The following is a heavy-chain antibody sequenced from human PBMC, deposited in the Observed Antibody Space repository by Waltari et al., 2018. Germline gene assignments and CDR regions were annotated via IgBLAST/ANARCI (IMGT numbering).Heavy chain of an antibody. CDR1: GGSFSGYY. V-gene: IGHV4-34*01. CDR3: ARGVGPAAGTSD. J-gene: IGHJ4*02. CDR2: INHSGRT. Sequence: QVQLQQWGAGLLKPSETLSLTCAVYGGSFSGYYWSWIRQPPGKGLEWIGEINHSGRTNSNPSLKSRVTISVDTSKNQFSLKLSSVTAADTAVYYCARGVGPAAGTSDWGQGTLVTVSS. D-gene: IGHD6-13*01.